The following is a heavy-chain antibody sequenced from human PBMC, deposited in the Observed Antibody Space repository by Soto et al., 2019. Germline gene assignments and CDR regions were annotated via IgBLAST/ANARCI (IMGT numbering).Heavy chain of an antibody. CDR3: AKVVRADSTSSNFYYYSAMDV. J-gene: IGHJ6*02. CDR1: GFSFSTFG. CDR2: ISNDGRNK. D-gene: IGHD6-6*01. Sequence: QVQMVESGGGVVQPGRSLTLSCAASGFSFSTFGMHWVRQAPGKGLQWLAVISNDGRNKYCEDSVKGRFTISRDNSQDTVFLQMNSLRGEDTGTYYCAKVVRADSTSSNFYYYSAMDVWGQGTTVTVSS. V-gene: IGHV3-30*18.